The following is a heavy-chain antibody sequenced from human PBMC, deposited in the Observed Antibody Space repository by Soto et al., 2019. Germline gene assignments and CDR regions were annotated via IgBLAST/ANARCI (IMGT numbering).Heavy chain of an antibody. CDR1: GFTFSSYA. CDR3: ARDITQLVLSYGMDV. Sequence: QVQLVESGGGVVQPGRSLRLSCAASGFTFSSYAMHWVRQAPGKGLEWVAGISYDGSNKYYADSVKGRFTISRDNSKNTLYLQMNSLRAEDTAVYYCARDITQLVLSYGMDVWGQGTTVTVSS. V-gene: IGHV3-30-3*01. CDR2: ISYDGSNK. D-gene: IGHD6-13*01. J-gene: IGHJ6*02.